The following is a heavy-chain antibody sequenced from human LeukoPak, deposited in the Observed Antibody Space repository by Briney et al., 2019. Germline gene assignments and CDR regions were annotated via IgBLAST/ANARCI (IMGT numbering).Heavy chain of an antibody. J-gene: IGHJ3*02. V-gene: IGHV3-21*01. CDR2: ISSSSSYV. CDR3: ARAEPPLSTDAFDI. D-gene: IGHD2-2*01. CDR1: GFTFRSYD. Sequence: GGSLRLSCAASGFTFRSYDMHWVRQVTGKGLEWVSSISSSSSYVYYADSVKGRFTISRDNAKNSLYLQMNSLRAEDTAVYYCARAEPPLSTDAFDIWGQGTMVTVSS.